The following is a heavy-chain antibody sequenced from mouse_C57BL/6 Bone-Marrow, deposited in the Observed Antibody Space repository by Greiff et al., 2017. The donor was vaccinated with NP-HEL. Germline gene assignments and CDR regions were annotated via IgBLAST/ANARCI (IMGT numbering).Heavy chain of an antibody. CDR2: IDPSDSYT. V-gene: IGHV1-59*01. J-gene: IGHJ3*01. CDR3: AREGLYYEFFAY. D-gene: IGHD2-4*01. CDR1: GYTFTSYW. Sequence: QVQLQQPGAELVRPGTSVKLSCKASGYTFTSYWMHWVKQRPGQGLEWIGVIDPSDSYTNYNQKFKGKATLTVDTSFSTAYMQLSSLTSEDSAVYDCAREGLYYEFFAYWGQGTLVTVSA.